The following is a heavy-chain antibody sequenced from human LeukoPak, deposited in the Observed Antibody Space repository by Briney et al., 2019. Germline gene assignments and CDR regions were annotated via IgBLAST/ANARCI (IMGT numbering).Heavy chain of an antibody. CDR1: GFTFSNYA. Sequence: PGGSLRLSCAASGFTFSNYAMNWVRQAPGKGLEWVSAMSGSGGTTYYADSVKGRFTISRDNSKDTLFLQMNSLRAEDTAVYYCAKFSFDYWGQGTLVTVSS. CDR2: MSGSGGTT. J-gene: IGHJ4*02. V-gene: IGHV3-23*01. CDR3: AKFSFDY.